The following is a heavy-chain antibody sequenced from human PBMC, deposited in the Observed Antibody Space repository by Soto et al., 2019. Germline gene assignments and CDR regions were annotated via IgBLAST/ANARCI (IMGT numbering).Heavy chain of an antibody. CDR1: GYTFTSYG. CDR3: AREGGAVAGKGHYYYYYGMDV. V-gene: IGHV1-18*04. D-gene: IGHD6-19*01. Sequence: ASVKVSCKASGYTFTSYGISWVRQAPGQGLEWMGWISAYNGNTNYAQKLQGRATMTTDTSTSTAYMELRSLRSDDTAVYYCAREGGAVAGKGHYYYYYGMDVWGQGTTVTVSS. CDR2: ISAYNGNT. J-gene: IGHJ6*02.